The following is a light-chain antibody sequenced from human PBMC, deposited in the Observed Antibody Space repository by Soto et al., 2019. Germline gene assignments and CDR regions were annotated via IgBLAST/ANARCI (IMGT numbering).Light chain of an antibody. J-gene: IGLJ2*01. V-gene: IGLV1-44*01. Sequence: QSVLTQPPSASGTPGQTIAISCSGGSSNIGSHTVNWYQQLPGTAPRLLIYSNTQRRSGVPDRFSGSKSGTSASLAITGLQSEDEGDYYCAAWDDSLNGVVFGGGTKLTVL. CDR2: SNT. CDR1: SSNIGSHT. CDR3: AAWDDSLNGVV.